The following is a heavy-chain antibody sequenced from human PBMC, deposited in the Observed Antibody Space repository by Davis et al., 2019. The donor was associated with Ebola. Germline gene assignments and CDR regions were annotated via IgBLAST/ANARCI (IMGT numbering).Heavy chain of an antibody. CDR3: ARSVVVAAPFDY. CDR2: IWYDGSNK. Sequence: GESLKISCAASGFTFSSYGMHWVRQAPGKGLEWVAVIWYDGSNKYYADSVKGRFTISRDNSKNTLYLQMNSLRAEDTAVYYCARSVVVAAPFDYWGQGTLVTVSS. V-gene: IGHV3-33*01. CDR1: GFTFSSYG. J-gene: IGHJ4*02. D-gene: IGHD2-15*01.